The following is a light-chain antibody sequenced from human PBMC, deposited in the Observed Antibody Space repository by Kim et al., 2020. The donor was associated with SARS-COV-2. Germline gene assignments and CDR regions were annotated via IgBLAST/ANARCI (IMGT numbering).Light chain of an antibody. J-gene: IGKJ4*01. CDR1: QSISSW. CDR3: QQNNSYSLT. CDR2: KAS. V-gene: IGKV1-5*03. Sequence: SASVGDRVTITCRASQSISSWLAWYQQKPGKAPKLLIYKASSLESGVPSRFSGSGSGTEFTLTISSLQPDDFATYYCQQNNSYSLTFGGGTKLEIK.